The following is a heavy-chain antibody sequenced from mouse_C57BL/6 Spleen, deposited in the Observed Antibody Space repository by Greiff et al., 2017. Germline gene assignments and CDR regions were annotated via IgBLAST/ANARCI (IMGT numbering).Heavy chain of an antibody. J-gene: IGHJ2*01. CDR2: IHPNSGST. CDR1: GYTFTSYW. CDR3: ARFDGSSLGG. D-gene: IGHD1-1*01. Sequence: QVQLQQPGAELVKPGASVKLSCKASGYTFTSYWMHWVKQRPGQGLEWIGMIHPNSGSTNYNEKFKSNATLTVAKSSSTAYMQLRSLTSEDSAVYYCARFDGSSLGGWGQGTTLTVSS. V-gene: IGHV1-64*01.